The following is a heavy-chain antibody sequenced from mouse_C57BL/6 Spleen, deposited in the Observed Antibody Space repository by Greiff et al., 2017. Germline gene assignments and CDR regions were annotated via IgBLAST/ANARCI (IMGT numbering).Heavy chain of an antibody. D-gene: IGHD1-1*01. CDR3: TKADGSSYAGYFDV. Sequence: VKLQESGAELVRPGASVTLSCKASGYTFTDYEMHWVKQTPVHGLEWIGAIDPETGGTAYNQKFKGKAILTADKSSSTAYMELRSLTSEDSAVYYCTKADGSSYAGYFDVWGTGTTVTVSS. CDR2: IDPETGGT. V-gene: IGHV1-15*01. CDR1: GYTFTDYE. J-gene: IGHJ1*03.